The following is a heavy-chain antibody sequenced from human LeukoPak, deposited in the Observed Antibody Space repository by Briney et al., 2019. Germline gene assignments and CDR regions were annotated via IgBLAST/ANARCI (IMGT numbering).Heavy chain of an antibody. CDR1: GYTLTVYY. D-gene: IGHD2-2*01. J-gene: IGHJ6*02. CDR3: ARDMPYYYYYYGMDV. V-gene: IGHV7-4-1*02. CDR2: INTNTGKP. Sequence: ASVKVSCKASGYTLTVYYIHWVRQAPGQGLEWMGWINTNTGKPTYAQGFTGRFVFSLDTSVSTAYLQISSLKAEDTAVYYCARDMPYYYYYYGMDVWGQGTTVTVSS.